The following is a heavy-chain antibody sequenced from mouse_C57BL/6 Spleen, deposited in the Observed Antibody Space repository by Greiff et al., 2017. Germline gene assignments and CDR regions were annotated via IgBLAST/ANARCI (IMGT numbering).Heavy chain of an antibody. D-gene: IGHD2-4*01. Sequence: DVKLQESGPGLVKPSQSLSLTCSVTGYSITSGYYWNWIRQFPGNKLEWMGYISYDGSNNYNPSLKNRNSITRDTSKNQFFLRLNSVTTEDTATYYCARGIYCNYDEAWFADWGQGTLVTVSA. CDR1: GYSITSGYY. J-gene: IGHJ3*01. CDR3: ARGIYCNYDEAWFAD. CDR2: ISYDGSN. V-gene: IGHV3-6*01.